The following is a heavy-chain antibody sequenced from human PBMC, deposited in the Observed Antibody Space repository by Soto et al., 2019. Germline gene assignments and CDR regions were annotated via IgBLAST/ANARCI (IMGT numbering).Heavy chain of an antibody. CDR1: GYYFSNYA. J-gene: IGHJ6*02. Sequence: GESLKISCKGPGYYFSNYAIIWVRQLPGKGLEWMGKIDPGDSDANYSPSFQGHVTISADMSITTAYLLWGSLKASDSAIYYCTRRAAVHPGYYAMDVWGQGTTVTVSS. CDR3: TRRAAVHPGYYAMDV. V-gene: IGHV5-10-1*01. D-gene: IGHD6-13*01. CDR2: IDPGDSDA.